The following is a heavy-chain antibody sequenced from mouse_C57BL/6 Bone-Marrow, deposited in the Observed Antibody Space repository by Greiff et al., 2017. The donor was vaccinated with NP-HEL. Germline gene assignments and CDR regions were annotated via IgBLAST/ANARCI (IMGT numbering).Heavy chain of an antibody. Sequence: QVQLKQPGAELVMPGASVKLSCKASGYTFTSYWMHWVKQRPGQGLEWIGEIDTSDSYTNYNQQFKGKSALSVDKSSSTAYMQLSSLTSEDSAVYYCARYYYYVMSSHAMDYWGQGASVTVSS. CDR2: IDTSDSYT. CDR1: GYTFTSYW. J-gene: IGHJ4*01. V-gene: IGHV1-69*01. D-gene: IGHD1-1*01. CDR3: ARYYYYVMSSHAMDY.